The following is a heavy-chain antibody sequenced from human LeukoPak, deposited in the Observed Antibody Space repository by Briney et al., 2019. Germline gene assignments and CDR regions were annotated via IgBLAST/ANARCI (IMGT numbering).Heavy chain of an antibody. J-gene: IGHJ4*02. Sequence: PGGSLRLSCAASGFTFSSHAMNWVRQAPGKGPEWVSGISGSGGSTYYADYVKGRFTISRDNSKNTLYLQMNSLRAEDTAVYYCVRGDYGDYTLFDYWGQGTLVTVSS. CDR2: ISGSGGST. CDR1: GFTFSSHA. D-gene: IGHD4-17*01. V-gene: IGHV3-23*01. CDR3: VRGDYGDYTLFDY.